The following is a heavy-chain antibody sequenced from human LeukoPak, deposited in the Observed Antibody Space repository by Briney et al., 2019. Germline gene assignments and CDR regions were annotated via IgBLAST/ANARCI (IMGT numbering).Heavy chain of an antibody. Sequence: GGSLRLSCAASGFTFSSYSMNWARQAPGKGLEWVSHITASGTAMFYADSVKGRFTISRDNAKNSLYLQMNSLRDEDTAVYYCASSGSYRFDYWGQGTLVTVSP. V-gene: IGHV3-48*02. CDR3: ASSGSYRFDY. CDR1: GFTFSSYS. D-gene: IGHD1-26*01. CDR2: ITASGTAM. J-gene: IGHJ4*02.